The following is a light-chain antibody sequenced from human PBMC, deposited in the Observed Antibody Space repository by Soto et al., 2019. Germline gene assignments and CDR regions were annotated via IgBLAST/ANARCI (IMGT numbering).Light chain of an antibody. CDR2: RAS. CDR3: QQYEDYALT. Sequence: DIHMTQSPSSLSASVGDRVIITCRASQDINNRLGWYQQKPEKARKLLIYRASNLQSGVPSRFIGSGSGTEFTLTINKLQPEDFATYFCQQYEDYALTFGGGTRVDIK. J-gene: IGKJ4*01. CDR1: QDINNR. V-gene: IGKV1D-16*01.